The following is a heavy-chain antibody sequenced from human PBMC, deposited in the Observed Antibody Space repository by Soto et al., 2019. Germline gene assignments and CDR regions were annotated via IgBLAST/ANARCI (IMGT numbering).Heavy chain of an antibody. V-gene: IGHV3-74*03. Sequence: EVQLVESGGGLVQPGGSLRLSCAASGFTFSTFWMHWVRQAPGKGLVWVSRINSDGTSTKYADSVKGRFTISRDNDKNTLYLQMNSLRADDTAIYYCARDQDTYGSATYNLWGQGTLVTVSS. CDR2: INSDGTST. CDR1: GFTFSTFW. CDR3: ARDQDTYGSATYNL. J-gene: IGHJ4*02. D-gene: IGHD3-10*01.